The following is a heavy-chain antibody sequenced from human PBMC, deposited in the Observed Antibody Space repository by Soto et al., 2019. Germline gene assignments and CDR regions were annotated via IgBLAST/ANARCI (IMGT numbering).Heavy chain of an antibody. Sequence: QVHLVQSGAEVKKPGASVKVSCKASGYTFTSYGITWVRQAPGQGLEWMGWISAHNGKTDYAQKLQGRVIVTRDTSTSTAYMELRSLISDDTAVYYCARGRYGDYWGQGARVTVSS. CDR3: ARGRYGDY. CDR2: ISAHNGKT. D-gene: IGHD1-1*01. V-gene: IGHV1-18*01. CDR1: GYTFTSYG. J-gene: IGHJ4*02.